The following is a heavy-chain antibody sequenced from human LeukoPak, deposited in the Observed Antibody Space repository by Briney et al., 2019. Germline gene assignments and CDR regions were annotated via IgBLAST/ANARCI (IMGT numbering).Heavy chain of an antibody. CDR1: GASFNTDDQY. J-gene: IGHJ4*02. V-gene: IGHV4-31*03. CDR3: SRGLDSRKLGY. Sequence: PSETLSLTCTVSGASFNTDDQYWNWIRQRPGKGLEWIVSIHPSGMLYNNPSLESRVTMSRDTSNNQFFLNLNSVTAADTAVYFCSRGLDSRKLGYWGQGILVTVSS. D-gene: IGHD3-22*01. CDR2: IHPSGML.